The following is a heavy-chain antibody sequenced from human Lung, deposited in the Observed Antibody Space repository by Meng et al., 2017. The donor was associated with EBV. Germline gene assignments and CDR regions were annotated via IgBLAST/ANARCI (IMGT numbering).Heavy chain of an antibody. CDR2: VNTNTGNP. J-gene: IGHJ4*02. CDR3: ARAHRSGPFDY. CDR1: GYTFSTYP. V-gene: IGHV7-4-1*02. Sequence: QVQLVQSGPELKKPXXXXRXSCKSSGYTFSTYPMNWVRQAPGQGLEWMGWVNTNTGNPTYAQGFTGRFVFSLDTSVSTAYLQISRLKSEDSAVYYCARAHRSGPFDYWGQGTLVTVSS. D-gene: IGHD6-19*01.